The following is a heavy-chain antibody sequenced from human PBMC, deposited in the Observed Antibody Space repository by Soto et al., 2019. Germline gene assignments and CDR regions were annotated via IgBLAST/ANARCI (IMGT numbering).Heavy chain of an antibody. Sequence: EVQLLESGGGLVQPGGSLRLSCAASGFTFSSYAMSWVRQAPGKGREWVSTFRGSGDGTYYADSVKGRFTVSRDNSNNQLYLQMNGLRAEDTAVYYCAKGPDPGAFDIWGQGTMVTVSS. D-gene: IGHD3-10*01. V-gene: IGHV3-23*01. CDR2: FRGSGDGT. CDR1: GFTFSSYA. J-gene: IGHJ3*02. CDR3: AKGPDPGAFDI.